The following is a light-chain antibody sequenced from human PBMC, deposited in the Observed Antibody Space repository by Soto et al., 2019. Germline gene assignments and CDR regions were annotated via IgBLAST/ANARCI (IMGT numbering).Light chain of an antibody. CDR2: DAS. CDR3: QQRSNWPPLT. CDR1: QSVGNY. V-gene: IGKV3-11*01. Sequence: EIVLTQSPATLSLSPGERATLSCRASQSVGNYLTWYQQKPGQAPRLLIYDASNRATGIPARFSGSGSETDFTLTISSLEPEDFAVYYCQQRSNWPPLTFGGGTNVEIK. J-gene: IGKJ4*01.